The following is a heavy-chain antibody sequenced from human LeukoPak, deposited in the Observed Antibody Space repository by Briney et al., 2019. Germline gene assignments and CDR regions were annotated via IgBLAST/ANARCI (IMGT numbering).Heavy chain of an antibody. CDR3: AGGYSYGYDY. D-gene: IGHD5-18*01. Sequence: PSGTLSLTCTVSGGSISSSSYYWGWIRQPPGKGLEWIGSIYYSGSTYYNPSLKSRVTISVDTSKNQFSLKLSSVTAADTAVYYCAGGYSYGYDYWGQGTLVTVSS. V-gene: IGHV4-39*07. CDR2: IYYSGST. CDR1: GGSISSSSYY. J-gene: IGHJ4*02.